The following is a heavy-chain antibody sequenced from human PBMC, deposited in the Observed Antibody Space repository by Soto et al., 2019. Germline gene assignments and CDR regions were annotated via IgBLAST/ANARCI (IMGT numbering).Heavy chain of an antibody. CDR3: TRDSDSAYYYGMDV. CDR2: IWYDGSNK. CDR1: GFTFRNYG. V-gene: IGHV3-33*01. J-gene: IGHJ6*02. Sequence: GGSLRLSCAASGFTFRNYGMHWVRQAPGKGLEWVAVIWYDGSNKYYAASVKGRFTISRDDSKSIAYLQMNSLKTEDTAVYYCTRDSDSAYYYGMDVWGQGTTVTVSS. D-gene: IGHD6-25*01.